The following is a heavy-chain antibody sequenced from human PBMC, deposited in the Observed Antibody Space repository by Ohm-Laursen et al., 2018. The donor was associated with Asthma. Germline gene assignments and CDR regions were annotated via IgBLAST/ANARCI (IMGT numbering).Heavy chain of an antibody. Sequence: SLRLSCAAPGYTFSRYSIHWVRQIPGKGLEWVASISTASSFIYYADSVRGRFTTSRDNARNSVYLQMNSLRAEDTALYYCARIGPEWELPGREYSLHHWGEGTLVIVSS. D-gene: IGHD1-26*01. CDR3: ARIGPEWELPGREYSLHH. V-gene: IGHV3-21*01. J-gene: IGHJ1*01. CDR2: ISTASSFI. CDR1: GYTFSRYS.